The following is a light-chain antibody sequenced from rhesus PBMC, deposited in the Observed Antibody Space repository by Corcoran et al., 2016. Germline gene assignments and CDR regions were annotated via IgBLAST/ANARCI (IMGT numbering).Light chain of an antibody. CDR3: QQGYSYPWT. CDR2: RAS. CDR1: QSLSNY. V-gene: IGKV1S9*01. Sequence: DIQMTQSPSSLSASVGDRVTITCQASQSLSNYLNWFQLKPGEIPKLLIYRASSLQSGIPSRFSGSGSGTDFTQTTSSLQHEDFATYYCQQGYSYPWTFGQGTKVEIK. J-gene: IGKJ1*01.